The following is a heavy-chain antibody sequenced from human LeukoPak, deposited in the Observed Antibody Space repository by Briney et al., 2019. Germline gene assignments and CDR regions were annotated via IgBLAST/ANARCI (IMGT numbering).Heavy chain of an antibody. CDR1: GGSISTYY. J-gene: IGHJ3*02. Sequence: PSETLSLTCTVSGGSISTYYWSWIRQPPGKGLEWIGYIYYSGTTKYNPSLNSRVTKSVDTSKNQFSLKLSSVTAADTAVYYCARVVDTSMIDDAFDIWGQGTMVTVSS. V-gene: IGHV4-59*01. D-gene: IGHD5-18*01. CDR3: ARVVDTSMIDDAFDI. CDR2: IYYSGTT.